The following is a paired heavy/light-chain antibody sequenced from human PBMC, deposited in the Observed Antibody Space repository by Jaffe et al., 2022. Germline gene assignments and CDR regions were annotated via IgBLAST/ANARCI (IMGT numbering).Light chain of an antibody. CDR3: QQSYSTPAIT. Sequence: DIQMTQSPSSLSASVGDRVTITCRASQSISSYLNWYQQKPGKAPKLLIYAASSLQSGVPSRFSGSGSGTDFTLTISSLQPEDFATYYCQQSYSTPAITFGQGTRLEIK. CDR1: QSISSY. J-gene: IGKJ5*01. V-gene: IGKV1-39*01. CDR2: AAS.
Heavy chain of an antibody. CDR2: IYHSGST. CDR1: GYSISSGYY. Sequence: QVQLQESGPGLVKPSETLSLTCAVSGYSISSGYYWGWIRQPPGKGLEWIGSIYHSGSTYYNPSLKSRVTISVDTSKNQFSLKLSSVTAADTAVYYCARESPPMGGYDFNDPYNWFDPWGQGTLVTVSS. CDR3: ARESPPMGGYDFNDPYNWFDP. V-gene: IGHV4-38-2*02. J-gene: IGHJ5*02. D-gene: IGHD5-12*01.